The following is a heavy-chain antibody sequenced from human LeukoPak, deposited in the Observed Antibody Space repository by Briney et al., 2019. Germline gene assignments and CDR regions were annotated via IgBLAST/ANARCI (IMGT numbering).Heavy chain of an antibody. D-gene: IGHD3-10*01. Sequence: KSSETLSLTCTVSGGSISSYYWSWIRQPPGKGLEWIGYIYYSGSTNYNPSLKSRVTISVDTSKNQFSLKPSSVTAADTAVYYCARHYYYGSGSYYKRQYYYYGMDVWGQGTTVTVSS. CDR2: IYYSGST. V-gene: IGHV4-59*08. CDR3: ARHYYYGSGSYYKRQYYYYGMDV. CDR1: GGSISSYY. J-gene: IGHJ6*02.